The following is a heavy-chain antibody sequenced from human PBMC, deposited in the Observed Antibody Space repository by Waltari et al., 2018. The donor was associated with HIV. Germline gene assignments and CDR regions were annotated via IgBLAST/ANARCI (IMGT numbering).Heavy chain of an antibody. CDR1: RGPVTSIPSY. V-gene: IGHV4-39*07. CDR3: AGAPNGDFSWLDP. Sequence: LQLQDSGPGLVKPSEPLSPTCPVPRGPVTSIPSYWGWIRQAPGRGLEWIGAISYSGSAYYNPSLESRVTISLDTSKNQFSLKLQSVTAADTAVYYCAGAPNGDFSWLDPWGQGTLVTVSS. D-gene: IGHD4-17*01. J-gene: IGHJ5*02. CDR2: ISYSGSA.